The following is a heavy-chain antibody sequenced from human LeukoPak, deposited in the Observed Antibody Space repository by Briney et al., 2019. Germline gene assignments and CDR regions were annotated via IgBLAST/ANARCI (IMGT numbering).Heavy chain of an antibody. D-gene: IGHD4-11*01. CDR3: ARDVRDYSTYVLNWFDP. CDR2: IYYSGST. J-gene: IGHJ5*02. Sequence: SETLSLTCTVSGGSISSYYWSWIRQPPAKGREWIGYIYYSGSTNYNPSLKSRVTISVDTSKNQFSLKLSCVTAADTAVYYCARDVRDYSTYVLNWFDPWGQGTLVTVSS. V-gene: IGHV4-59*01. CDR1: GGSISSYY.